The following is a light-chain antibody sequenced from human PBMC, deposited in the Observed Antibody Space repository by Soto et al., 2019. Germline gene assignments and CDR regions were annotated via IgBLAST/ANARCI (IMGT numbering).Light chain of an antibody. CDR2: GAV. CDR3: QQYNNWPPIT. J-gene: IGKJ5*01. CDR1: QSVRSN. V-gene: IGKV3-15*01. Sequence: EIVMTQSPATLSVSPWERATLSCRASQSVRSNLAWYQQKPGQAPRLLIYGAVTRATGIPARLSGSWSGTEFTLIISSLQSEDFAVYYCQQYNNWPPITFGQGTRLEIK.